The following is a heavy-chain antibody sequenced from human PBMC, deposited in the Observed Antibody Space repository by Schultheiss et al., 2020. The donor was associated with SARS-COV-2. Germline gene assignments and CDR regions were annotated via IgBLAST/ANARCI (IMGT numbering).Heavy chain of an antibody. V-gene: IGHV3-13*01. CDR3: AKRDVGSNFDY. Sequence: GGSLRLSCVASGFTFSSYDMRWVRQATGEGLEWVSAIGTAGDTYYPGSVKGRFTISRDNAKNSLYLQMNSLRAEDTALYYCAKRDVGSNFDYWGQGTLVTVSS. CDR2: IGTAGDT. D-gene: IGHD3-10*01. J-gene: IGHJ4*02. CDR1: GFTFSSYD.